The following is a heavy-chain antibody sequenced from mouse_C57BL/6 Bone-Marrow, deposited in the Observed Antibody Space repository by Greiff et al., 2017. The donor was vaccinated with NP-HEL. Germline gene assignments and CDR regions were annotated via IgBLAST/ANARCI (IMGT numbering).Heavy chain of an antibody. CDR1: GYSITSDY. V-gene: IGHV3-8*01. CDR3: ARVSNYEGYFEV. J-gene: IGHJ1*03. D-gene: IGHD2-5*01. CDR2: ISYSGST. Sequence: VQLKESGPGLAKPSQTLSLTCSVTGYSITSDYWNWIRKFPGNKLEYMGYISYSGSTYYNTSLKSRISITRDTSKNQYYLQLNSVTTEDTDTDYGARVSNYEGYFEVGGTGTTVTVSS.